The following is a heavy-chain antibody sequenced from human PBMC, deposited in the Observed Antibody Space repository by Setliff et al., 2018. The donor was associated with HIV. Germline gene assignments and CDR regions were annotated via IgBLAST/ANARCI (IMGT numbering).Heavy chain of an antibody. Sequence: ASVKVSCKASGYTLTSYGISWVRQAPGQGLEWMGWISAYNGNTNYAQKVQGRVTMTTDTSTSTAYTELRSLRSDDTAVYYCARDRGVYCRSTNCYSPVDAFDIWGQGTMVTVSS. CDR2: ISAYNGNT. V-gene: IGHV1-18*01. D-gene: IGHD2-2*01. J-gene: IGHJ3*02. CDR3: ARDRGVYCRSTNCYSPVDAFDI. CDR1: GYTLTSYG.